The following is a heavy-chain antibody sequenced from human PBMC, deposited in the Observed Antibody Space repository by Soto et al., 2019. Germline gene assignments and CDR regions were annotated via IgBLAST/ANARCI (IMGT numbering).Heavy chain of an antibody. CDR1: GFTFSGFD. J-gene: IGHJ4*02. CDR3: AKSQEIGTHFFDS. Sequence: GGSLRLSCEASGFTFSGFDMHWVRQPTGKGLEWVSSIGTAGDTYYAVSVKGRFTISRDNAKNSLSLQMNSLRAGDMAVYFCAKSQEIGTHFFDSWGQGTLVTVSS. CDR2: IGTAGDT. D-gene: IGHD6-13*01. V-gene: IGHV3-13*01.